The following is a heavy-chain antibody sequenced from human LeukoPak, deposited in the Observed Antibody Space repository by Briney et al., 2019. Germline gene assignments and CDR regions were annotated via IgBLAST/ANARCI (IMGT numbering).Heavy chain of an antibody. V-gene: IGHV1-46*01. Sequence: ASVKDSCKASGYTFIIYYMHWVRQAPGQGLEWMGMINPSGGSTSYAQKFQGRVTMTRDTSTSTIYMDLSSLRSEDTAVYYCARAKQLFDYWGQGTLVTVSS. CDR1: GYTFIIYY. D-gene: IGHD1-1*01. CDR2: INPSGGST. J-gene: IGHJ4*02. CDR3: ARAKQLFDY.